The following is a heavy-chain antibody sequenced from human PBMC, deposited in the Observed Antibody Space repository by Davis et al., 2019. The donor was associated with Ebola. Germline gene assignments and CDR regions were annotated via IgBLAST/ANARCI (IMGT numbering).Heavy chain of an antibody. D-gene: IGHD3-10*01. V-gene: IGHV1-46*01. Sequence: AASVKVSCKASGYTFTSYDINWVRQATGQGLEWMGIINPSGGSTSYAQKFRGRVTMTRDTSTSTVYMELSSLRSEDTAVYYCARDYYGSGSYSNIDYWGQGTLVTVSS. CDR3: ARDYYGSGSYSNIDY. J-gene: IGHJ4*02. CDR1: GYTFTSYD. CDR2: INPSGGST.